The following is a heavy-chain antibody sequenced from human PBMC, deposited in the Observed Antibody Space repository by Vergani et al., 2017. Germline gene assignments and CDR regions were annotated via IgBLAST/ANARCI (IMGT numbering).Heavy chain of an antibody. CDR1: GYSLTGYY. CDR3: ARDEKRYFDFGRGYENYYYYMDV. D-gene: IGHD3-3*01. V-gene: IGHV1-2*02. J-gene: IGHJ6*03. Sequence: QVQLVQSGAEVKKPGASVKVSCKASGYSLTGYYIHWVRQAPGQGLEWVGWINPNNGGTNYAQKFQGRVTMSRDTSISTVYMELSSLRSDDTAVYYCARDEKRYFDFGRGYENYYYYMDVWGKGTTVTVSS. CDR2: INPNNGGT.